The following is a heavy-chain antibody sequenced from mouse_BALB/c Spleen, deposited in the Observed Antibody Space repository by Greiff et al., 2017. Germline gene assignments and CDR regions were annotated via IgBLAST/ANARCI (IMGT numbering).Heavy chain of an antibody. Sequence: DVKLVESGGDLVKPGGSLKLSCAASGFTFSSYGMSWVRQTPDKRLEWVATISSGGSYTYYPDSVKGRFTISRDNAKNTLYLQMSSLKSEDTAMYYCARQGVYYGGAYWGQGTLVTVSA. CDR1: GFTFSSYG. V-gene: IGHV5-6*02. CDR2: ISSGGSYT. J-gene: IGHJ3*01. CDR3: ARQGVYYGGAY. D-gene: IGHD2-1*01.